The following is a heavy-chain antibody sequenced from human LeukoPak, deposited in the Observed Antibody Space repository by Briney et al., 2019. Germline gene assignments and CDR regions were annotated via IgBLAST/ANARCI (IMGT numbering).Heavy chain of an antibody. CDR1: GYTFTSYG. CDR3: AREELSRSFDY. D-gene: IGHD1-7*01. CDR2: ISAYNGNT. J-gene: IGHJ4*02. V-gene: IGHV1-18*01. Sequence: EASVKVSCKASGYTFTSYGISWVRQTPGQGLEWMGWISAYNGNTNYAQKLQGRVTMTTDTSTSTAYMELRSLRSDDTAVYYCAREELSRSFDYRGQGTLVTVSS.